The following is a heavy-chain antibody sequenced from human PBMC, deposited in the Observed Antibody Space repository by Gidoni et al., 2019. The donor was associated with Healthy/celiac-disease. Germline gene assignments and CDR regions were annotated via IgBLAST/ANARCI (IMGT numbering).Heavy chain of an antibody. D-gene: IGHD4-17*01. J-gene: IGHJ3*02. CDR2: IGSKANSYAT. Sequence: EVQLVESGGGLVQPGGSLKLSCAASGFTFSGSAMHWVRQASGKGLEWVGRIGSKANSYATAYAASVKGRFTISRDDSKNTAYLQMNSLKTEDTAVYYCTRHDYGGNSADAFDIWGQGTMVTVSS. V-gene: IGHV3-73*02. CDR1: GFTFSGSA. CDR3: TRHDYGGNSADAFDI.